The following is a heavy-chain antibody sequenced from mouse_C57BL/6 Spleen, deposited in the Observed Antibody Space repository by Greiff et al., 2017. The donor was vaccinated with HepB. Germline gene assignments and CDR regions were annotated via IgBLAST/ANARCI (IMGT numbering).Heavy chain of an antibody. D-gene: IGHD3-2*02. CDR1: GYTFTDYN. V-gene: IGHV1-22*01. CDR2: INPNNGGT. Sequence: EVQLQQSGPELVKPGASVKMSCKASGYTFTDYNMHWVKQSHGKSLEWIGYINPNNGGTSYNQKFKGKATLIVNKSSSTAYMELRSLTSEDSAVYYCARLKGDSSGYPYFDYWGQGTTLTVSS. CDR3: ARLKGDSSGYPYFDY. J-gene: IGHJ2*01.